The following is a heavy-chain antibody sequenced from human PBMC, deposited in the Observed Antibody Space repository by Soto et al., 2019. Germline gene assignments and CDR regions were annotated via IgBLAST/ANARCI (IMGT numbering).Heavy chain of an antibody. CDR1: GDRFTDYY. D-gene: IGHD5-12*01. Sequence: QVQLVQSGAEVQEPGASVTVSCRASGDRFTDYYMHWVRQAPGQGLEWMGWINPNRGVTKYAQKFQGSITMTRDTSIRTVYMQLSRLGFDDTAIYYCARESGGATATLDYYYFYMDVWGTGTTVTVSS. J-gene: IGHJ6*03. CDR3: ARESGGATATLDYYYFYMDV. CDR2: INPNRGVT. V-gene: IGHV1-2*04.